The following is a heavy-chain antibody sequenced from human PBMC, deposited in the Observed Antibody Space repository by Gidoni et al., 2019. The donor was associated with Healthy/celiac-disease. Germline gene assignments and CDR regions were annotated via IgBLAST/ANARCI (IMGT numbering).Heavy chain of an antibody. CDR3: AREGYYGSGSYDY. J-gene: IGHJ4*02. CDR1: GFPVSSNY. CDR2: IYSGGST. Sequence: EVQLVETGGGLIQPGGSLRLSCAASGFPVSSNYMSWVRQATGKGLEWVSVIYSGGSTYYADSVKGRFTISRDNSKNTLYLQMNILRAEDTAVYYCAREGYYGSGSYDYWGQGTLVTVSS. D-gene: IGHD3-10*01. V-gene: IGHV3-53*02.